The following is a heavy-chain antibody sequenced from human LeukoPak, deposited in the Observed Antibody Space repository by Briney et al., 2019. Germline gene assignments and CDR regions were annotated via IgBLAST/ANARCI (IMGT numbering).Heavy chain of an antibody. V-gene: IGHV5-51*01. J-gene: IGHJ4*02. CDR1: GSSFTSYW. D-gene: IGHD6-19*01. CDR2: IYPGHSDT. CDR3: ARRGSGWYWDY. Sequence: GESLQISCKGSGSSFTSYWIGWVRQLPGKVQEWMGIIYPGHSDTRYSPSFQGQVTISADKSISTAYLQWSSLKASDTAMYYCARRGSGWYWDYWGQGTLVTVSS.